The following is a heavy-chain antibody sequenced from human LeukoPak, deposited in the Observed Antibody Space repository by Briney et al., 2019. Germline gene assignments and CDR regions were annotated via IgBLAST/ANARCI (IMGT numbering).Heavy chain of an antibody. D-gene: IGHD4-17*01. J-gene: IGHJ5*02. CDR1: GGSISSSSYY. V-gene: IGHV4-39*01. CDR3: ASLTAVTTRWFDP. Sequence: SETLSLTCTVSGGSISSSSYYWGWIRQPPGKGLEWIGSIYYSGSTYYNPSLKSRVTISVDTSKNQFSLKLSSVTAADTAVYYCASLTAVTTRWFDPWGQGTLVTVSS. CDR2: IYYSGST.